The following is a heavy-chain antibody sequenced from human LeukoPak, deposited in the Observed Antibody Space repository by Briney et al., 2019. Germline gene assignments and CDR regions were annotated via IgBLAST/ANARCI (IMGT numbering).Heavy chain of an antibody. D-gene: IGHD6-13*01. CDR1: GGSISSGGYY. CDR2: IYYSGST. V-gene: IGHV4-61*08. Sequence: SETLSLTCTVSGGSISSGGYYWSWIRQPPGKGLEWIGYIYYSGSTNYNPSLKSRVTISLDTSKNQFSLKLSSVTAADTAVYYCARHDGSSWYYAFDVWGQGTMVTVSS. CDR3: ARHDGSSWYYAFDV. J-gene: IGHJ3*01.